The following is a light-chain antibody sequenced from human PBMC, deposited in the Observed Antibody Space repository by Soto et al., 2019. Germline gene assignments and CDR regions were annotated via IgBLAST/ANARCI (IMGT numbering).Light chain of an antibody. CDR1: TSNIGSNY. CDR3: SSYTGGNPSYV. Sequence: QSVLTQPPSASGTPGQGVTISCSGSTSNIGSNYVYWYQQLPGTAPKLLIYRNNQRPSGVPDRFSGSKSGTSASLAISGLRSDDEADYYCSSYTGGNPSYVFGTGTKLTVL. J-gene: IGLJ1*01. CDR2: RNN. V-gene: IGLV1-47*01.